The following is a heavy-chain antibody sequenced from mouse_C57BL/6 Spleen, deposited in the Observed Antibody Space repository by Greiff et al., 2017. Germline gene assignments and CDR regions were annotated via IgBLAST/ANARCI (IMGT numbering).Heavy chain of an antibody. J-gene: IGHJ3*01. CDR2: ISTSGSYT. CDR1: GFTFSSYG. CDR3: ARGFTTVVARDWFAY. V-gene: IGHV5-6*01. D-gene: IGHD1-1*01. Sequence: EVHLVESGGDLVKPGASLKLSCAASGFTFSSYGMSWVSQTPEKRLEWVATISTSGSYTYYPDNVKGRFTMTRDNAKNTRYLQLSSLKSEDTAMYYCARGFTTVVARDWFAYWGQGTLVTVSA.